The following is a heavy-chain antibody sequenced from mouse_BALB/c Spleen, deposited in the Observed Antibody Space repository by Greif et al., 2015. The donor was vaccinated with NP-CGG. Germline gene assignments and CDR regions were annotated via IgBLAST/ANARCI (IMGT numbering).Heavy chain of an antibody. V-gene: IGHV1S130*01. D-gene: IGHD2-4*01. J-gene: IGHJ2*01. CDR2: IHPNSGNV. CDR3: AKSGDYDNSFDY. CDR1: GYTFTNSW. Sequence: VQLQQSGSVLVRPGASVKLSCKASGYTFTNSWMHWAKQRPGQGLEWIGEIHPNSGNVNYNEKFKGEATPTVDTSSSTAYVDLSSLTSEDSAVFYCAKSGDYDNSFDYWGQGTTLTVSS.